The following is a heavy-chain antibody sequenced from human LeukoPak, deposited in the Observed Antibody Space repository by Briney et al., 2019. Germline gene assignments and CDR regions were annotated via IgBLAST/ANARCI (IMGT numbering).Heavy chain of an antibody. CDR2: IIPIFGTA. Sequence: SVKVSCKASGGTFSSYAISWVRQAPGQGLEWMGGIIPIFGTANYAQKFQGRVTITTDESTSTAYMELSSLRSEDTAVYYCARATRRDFWSGYSEYYYYMDVWGKGTTVTVSS. D-gene: IGHD3-3*01. V-gene: IGHV1-69*05. CDR3: ARATRRDFWSGYSEYYYYMDV. J-gene: IGHJ6*03. CDR1: GGTFSSYA.